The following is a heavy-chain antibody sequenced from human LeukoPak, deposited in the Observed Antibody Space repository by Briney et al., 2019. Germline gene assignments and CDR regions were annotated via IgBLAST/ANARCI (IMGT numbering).Heavy chain of an antibody. D-gene: IGHD3-16*02. V-gene: IGHV4-30-2*01. CDR3: ARGGGYRYYFDY. CDR1: GGSISSGGYS. Sequence: SETLSLTCAVSGGSISSGGYSWSWIRQPPGTGLEWIGYIYHSGSTYYNPSLKSRVTISVDRSKNQFSLKLSSVTAADTAVYYCARGGGYRYYFDYWGQGTLVTVSS. CDR2: IYHSGST. J-gene: IGHJ4*02.